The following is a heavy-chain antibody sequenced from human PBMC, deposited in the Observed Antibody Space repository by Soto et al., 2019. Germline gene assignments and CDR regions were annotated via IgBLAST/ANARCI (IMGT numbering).Heavy chain of an antibody. Sequence: QVQLVQSGAEVKKPGASVKVSCKASGYTFTSYGISWVRQAPGQGLEWMGWISAYNGNTNYAQKLQGRVTMTTDTSTSTAYMELRSLRSDDTAVDYCARDGALGESYYYYGMDVWGQGTTVTVSS. J-gene: IGHJ6*02. D-gene: IGHD3-16*01. CDR1: GYTFTSYG. CDR2: ISAYNGNT. CDR3: ARDGALGESYYYYGMDV. V-gene: IGHV1-18*01.